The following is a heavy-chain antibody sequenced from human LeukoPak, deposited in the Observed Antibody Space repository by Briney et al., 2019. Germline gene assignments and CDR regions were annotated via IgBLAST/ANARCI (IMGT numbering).Heavy chain of an antibody. V-gene: IGHV3-23*01. CDR3: AKGSTVLMVKHDAFDI. J-gene: IGHJ3*02. CDR2: ISGSGGST. Sequence: GGSLRLSCAASGFTVSSNYMSWVRQAPGKGLEWVSAISGSGGSTYYADSVKGRFTISRDNSKNTLYLQMNSLRAEDTAVYYCAKGSTVLMVKHDAFDIWGQGTMVTVSS. D-gene: IGHD2-8*01. CDR1: GFTVSSNY.